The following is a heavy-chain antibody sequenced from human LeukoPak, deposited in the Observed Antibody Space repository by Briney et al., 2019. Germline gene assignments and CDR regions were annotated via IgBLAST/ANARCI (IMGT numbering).Heavy chain of an antibody. J-gene: IGHJ4*02. D-gene: IGHD5-12*01. CDR3: AKVVATLVDPYTIDY. CDR2: ISGSGGST. Sequence: PGGSLRLSCAASGFTFSSYWMHWVRQAPGKGLEWVSAISGSGGSTYYADSVKGRFTISRDNSKNTLYLQMNSLRAEDTAVYYCAKVVATLVDPYTIDYWGQGTQVTVSS. V-gene: IGHV3-23*01. CDR1: GFTFSSYW.